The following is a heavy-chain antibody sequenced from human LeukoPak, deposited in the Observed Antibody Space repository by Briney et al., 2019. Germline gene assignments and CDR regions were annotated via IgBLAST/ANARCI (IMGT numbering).Heavy chain of an antibody. CDR1: GGSISSGGYY. Sequence: SETLSLTCTVSGGSISSGGYYWSWLRQHPGKGLQWIGYIYYSGSTYYNPSLKSRLTISVDTSKNQFSLKLSSVTAADTAVYYCAQGQLVPAAMMGYYYYGMDVWGQGTTVIVSS. J-gene: IGHJ6*02. CDR3: AQGQLVPAAMMGYYYYGMDV. D-gene: IGHD2-2*01. CDR2: IYYSGST. V-gene: IGHV4-31*02.